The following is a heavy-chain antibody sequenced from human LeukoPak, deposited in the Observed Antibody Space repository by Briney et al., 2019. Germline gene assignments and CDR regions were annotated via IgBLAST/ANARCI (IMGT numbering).Heavy chain of an antibody. V-gene: IGHV4-39*01. Sequence: SETLSLPCTDSRVCLNRRSYYWLWIRQPPGKGLEWITNIHYSGNTHYNPSLKSRVTVSVDTSKNQFSLKMSSVTAADTAVYYCARRVLVLEFTDCGQGTLVTVSS. CDR1: RVCLNRRSYY. CDR2: IHYSGNT. D-gene: IGHD4/OR15-4a*01. J-gene: IGHJ4*02. CDR3: ARRVLVLEFTD.